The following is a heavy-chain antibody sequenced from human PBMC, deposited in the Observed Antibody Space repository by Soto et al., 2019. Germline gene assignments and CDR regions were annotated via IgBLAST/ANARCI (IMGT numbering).Heavy chain of an antibody. CDR2: IGISSINI. CDR3: ARDTGGPLDY. J-gene: IGHJ4*02. D-gene: IGHD1-26*01. Sequence: PGGSLRLSCAASGFTFSSYTMNWVRQAPGKGLEWVSSIGISSINIYYADSLKGRFTISRDNARNSLFLRMNSLRPEDTAVYSCARDTGGPLDYWGQGTLVTVSS. V-gene: IGHV3-21*01. CDR1: GFTFSSYT.